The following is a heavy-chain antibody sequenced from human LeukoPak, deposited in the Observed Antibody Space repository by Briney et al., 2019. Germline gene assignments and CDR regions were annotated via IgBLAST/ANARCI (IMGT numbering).Heavy chain of an antibody. CDR1: GASFNTYY. CDR3: ARGPVGLPNARLSLFFDF. CDR2: VKHDGDN. J-gene: IGHJ5*01. Sequence: MASETLSLTCAVYGASFNTYYWTWIRQSPDKGLEWIGEVKHDGDNNVNPSLRSRVVMSVDASKNQFSLKMTSVTAADTAIYFCARGPVGLPNARLSLFFDFWGKGTMVTVSS. V-gene: IGHV4-34*01. D-gene: IGHD2-8*01.